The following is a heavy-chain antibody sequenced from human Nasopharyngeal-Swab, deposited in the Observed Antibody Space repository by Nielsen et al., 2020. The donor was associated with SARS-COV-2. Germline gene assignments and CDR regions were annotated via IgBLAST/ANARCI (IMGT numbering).Heavy chain of an antibody. V-gene: IGHV1-18*01. J-gene: IGHJ5*02. Sequence: ASVKVSCKASGYTFTSFGINWVRQAPGQGLEWMGWISTYNGITNYAQSFQGRVTMTTDTSTSTAYMDLRSLTSDDTAVYYCARDGDLNWFDPWGQGTQVTVSS. CDR2: ISTYNGIT. CDR3: ARDGDLNWFDP. D-gene: IGHD7-27*01. CDR1: GYTFTSFG.